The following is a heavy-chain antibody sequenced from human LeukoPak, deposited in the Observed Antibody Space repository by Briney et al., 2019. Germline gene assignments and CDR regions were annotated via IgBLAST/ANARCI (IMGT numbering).Heavy chain of an antibody. CDR3: AGNYYGSGSYYSEDRY. V-gene: IGHV4-61*02. Sequence: SSETLSLTCTVSGGSISSGSYYWSWIRQPAGKGLEWIGRIYTSGSTNYNPSLKSRVTISVDTSKNQFSLKLSSVTAADTAVYYCAGNYYGSGSYYSEDRYWGQGTLVTVSS. CDR1: GGSISSGSYY. CDR2: IYTSGST. J-gene: IGHJ4*02. D-gene: IGHD3-10*01.